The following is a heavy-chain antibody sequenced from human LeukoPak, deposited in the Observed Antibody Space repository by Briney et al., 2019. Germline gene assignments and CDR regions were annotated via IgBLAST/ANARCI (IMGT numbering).Heavy chain of an antibody. J-gene: IGHJ4*02. CDR3: ANSIVVVTAIRY. CDR2: ISGIGGST. Sequence: GGSLRLSCAASGFTFSSYAMSWVRQAPGKGLEWVSAISGIGGSTYYADSVKGRFTISRDNSKNTLYLQMNSLRAEDTAVYYCANSIVVVTAIRYWGQGTLVTVSS. CDR1: GFTFSSYA. V-gene: IGHV3-23*01. D-gene: IGHD2-21*02.